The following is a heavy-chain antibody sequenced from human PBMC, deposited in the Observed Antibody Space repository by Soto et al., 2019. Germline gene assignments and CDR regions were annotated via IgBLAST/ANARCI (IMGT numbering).Heavy chain of an antibody. J-gene: IGHJ4*02. CDR1: GGPFSGYF. V-gene: IGHV4-34*02. CDR3: ARGLAYDRPITVAEPFDS. Sequence: QVQLQPWGAGLLKASVTLSLTFVVSGGPFSGYFWTWIRQSPGRGLKWLGEISHSGSRNYNPAFQSRVIISGDSSKNHGSLKLSSVTAADSATYFCARGLAYDRPITVAEPFDSWGQGTLVTVSS. CDR2: ISHSGSR. D-gene: IGHD6-19*01.